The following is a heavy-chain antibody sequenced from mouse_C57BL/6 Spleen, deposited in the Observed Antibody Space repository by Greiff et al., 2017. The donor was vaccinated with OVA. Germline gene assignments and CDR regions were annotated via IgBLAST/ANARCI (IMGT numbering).Heavy chain of an antibody. CDR2: ISSGGDYI. CDR3: TRGLGYYYAMDY. D-gene: IGHD3-3*01. V-gene: IGHV5-9-1*02. CDR1: GFTFSSYA. Sequence: EVHLVESGEGLVKPGGSLKLSCAASGFTFSSYAMSWVRQTPEKRLEWVAYISSGGDYIYYADTVKGRFTISRDNARNTLYLQMSSLKSEDTAMYYCTRGLGYYYAMDYWGQGTSVTVSS. J-gene: IGHJ4*01.